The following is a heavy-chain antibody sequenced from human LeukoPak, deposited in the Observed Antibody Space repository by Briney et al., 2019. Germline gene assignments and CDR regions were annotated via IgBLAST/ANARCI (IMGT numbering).Heavy chain of an antibody. J-gene: IGHJ3*02. V-gene: IGHV1-46*01. CDR2: INPSGGST. D-gene: IGHD3-22*01. Sequence: ASVKVSCKASGYTFTSYYMHWVRQAPGQGLEWMGIINPSGGSTSYAQKFQGRVTMTRDMSTSTVYMELSSLRSEDTAVYYCASLQYYYDSSGYYFLDAFDIWGQGTMVTVSS. CDR1: GYTFTSYY. CDR3: ASLQYYYDSSGYYFLDAFDI.